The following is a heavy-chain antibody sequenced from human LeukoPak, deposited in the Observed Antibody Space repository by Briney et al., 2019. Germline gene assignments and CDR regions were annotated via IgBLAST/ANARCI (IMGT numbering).Heavy chain of an antibody. CDR1: EFTFSSYW. CDR3: ARDGGIAAA. V-gene: IGHV3-7*01. CDR2: IKQDGSEK. J-gene: IGHJ5*02. D-gene: IGHD6-13*01. Sequence: PRGSLRLSCAASEFTFSSYWMSWVRQAPGKGLEWVANIKQDGSEKDYVDSVKGRFTISRDNAKNSLYLQMNSLRAEDTAVYYWARDGGIAAAWGQGTLVTVSS.